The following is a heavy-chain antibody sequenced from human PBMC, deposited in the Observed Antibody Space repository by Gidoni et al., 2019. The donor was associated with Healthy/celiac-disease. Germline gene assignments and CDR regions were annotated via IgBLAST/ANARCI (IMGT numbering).Heavy chain of an antibody. CDR1: GLPFSSYS. CDR3: ARVFTGSGSYSPLSDY. CDR2: ISSSSSYI. J-gene: IGHJ4*02. V-gene: IGHV3-21*01. D-gene: IGHD1-26*01. Sequence: EVQLVESGGGLVKPGGSLRLSCAASGLPFSSYSMNWVRQAPGKGLEWVSSISSSSSYIYYADSVKGRFTISRDNAKNSLYLQMNSLRAEDTAVYYCARVFTGSGSYSPLSDYWGQGTLVTVSS.